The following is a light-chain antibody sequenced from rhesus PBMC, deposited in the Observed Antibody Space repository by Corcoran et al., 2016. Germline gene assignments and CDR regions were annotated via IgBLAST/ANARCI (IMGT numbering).Light chain of an antibody. Sequence: DIQMTQPPSSLSASVGDRVTITCRASQGINNWLAWYQQKPGKAPKLLIYKASSLQRGVPSRFSGNGSGTYFTLTISSLQPEDFATYYCQKYSSAPRVTFGPGTKLNIK. CDR2: KAS. CDR3: QKYSSAPRVT. V-gene: IGKV1-21*01. CDR1: QGINNW. J-gene: IGKJ3*01.